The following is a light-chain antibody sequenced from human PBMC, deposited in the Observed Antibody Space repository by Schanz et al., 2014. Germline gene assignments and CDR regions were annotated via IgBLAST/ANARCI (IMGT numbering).Light chain of an antibody. V-gene: IGLV1-40*01. CDR3: QSYDSSLSGSRV. Sequence: QSVLTQPPSVSGAPGQRVTISCTGTRSNIGTGYDVHWYQQLPGTAPKLVIYANSNRPSGVPDRFSGSKSGTSASLVITGLQAEDEADYFCQSYDSSLSGSRVFGGGTKLTVL. J-gene: IGLJ3*02. CDR1: RSNIGTGYD. CDR2: ANS.